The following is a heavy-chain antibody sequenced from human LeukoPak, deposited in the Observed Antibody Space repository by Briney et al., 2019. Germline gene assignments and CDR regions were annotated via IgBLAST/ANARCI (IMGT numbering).Heavy chain of an antibody. CDR1: GGSFSGYY. J-gene: IGHJ4*02. CDR3: ARRYSSGWFDY. D-gene: IGHD6-19*01. CDR2: INHSGST. Sequence: SETLSLTCAVYGGSFSGYYWSWLRQPPGKGLEWFGEINHSGSTNYNPSLNSRGTISVDTSKNKFSPKLTSGHPANTAVYYCARRYSSGWFDYWGQGTLVTVSS. V-gene: IGHV4-34*01.